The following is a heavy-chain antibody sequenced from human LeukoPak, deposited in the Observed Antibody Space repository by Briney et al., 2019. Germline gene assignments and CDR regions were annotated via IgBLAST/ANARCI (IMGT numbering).Heavy chain of an antibody. D-gene: IGHD3-10*01. V-gene: IGHV1-18*01. CDR1: GYTFTSYG. CDR2: ISAYNGNT. J-gene: IGHJ4*02. CDR3: AREPPTLLSPLRVFDY. Sequence: ASVKVSCKASGYTFTSYGISWVRQAPGQGLEWMGWISAYNGNTNYAQKLQGRVTMTTDTSTSTAYMELRSLRSDDTAVYYCAREPPTLLSPLRVFDYWGQGTLVTVSS.